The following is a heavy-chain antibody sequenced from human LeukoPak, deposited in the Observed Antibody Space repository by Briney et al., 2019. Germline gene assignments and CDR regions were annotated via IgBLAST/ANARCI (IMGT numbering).Heavy chain of an antibody. CDR3: AREDSNYFDY. J-gene: IGHJ4*02. V-gene: IGHV1-46*01. CDR1: GYTLTNYY. Sequence: GASVKVSCKAPGYTLTNYYIHWVRQAPGQGLEWMGIINPSGGSARYAQKFQGRVTLTRDTSTSTVYLALSSLRSEDTAVYYCAREDSNYFDYWGQGTLVTVSS. CDR2: INPSGGSA.